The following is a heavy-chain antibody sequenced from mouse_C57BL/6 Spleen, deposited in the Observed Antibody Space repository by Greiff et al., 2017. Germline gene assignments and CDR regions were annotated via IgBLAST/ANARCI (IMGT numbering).Heavy chain of an antibody. Sequence: VKLQQPGAELVMPGASVKLSCKASGYTFTSYWMHWVKQRPGQGLEWIGEIDPSDSYTNYNQKFKGKSTLTVDKSSSTAYMQLSSLTSEDSAVYYCARMDGYPDYWGQGTTLTVSS. CDR3: ARMDGYPDY. CDR1: GYTFTSYW. J-gene: IGHJ2*01. CDR2: IDPSDSYT. V-gene: IGHV1-69*01. D-gene: IGHD2-3*01.